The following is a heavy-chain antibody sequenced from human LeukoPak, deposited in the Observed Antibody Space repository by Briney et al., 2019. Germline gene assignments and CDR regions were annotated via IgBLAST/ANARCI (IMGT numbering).Heavy chain of an antibody. CDR2: IRYDGSNK. J-gene: IGHJ6*03. D-gene: IGHD1-1*01. CDR3: AKGPPRRLDSSMDV. Sequence: GGSLRLSCVASGFTFSSHGMNWVRQAPGKGLEWVAFIRYDGSNKYYADPVKGRFTISRDNSKNTLYLQMNSLRAEDTAVYYCAKGPPRRLDSSMDVWGKGTTVTISS. V-gene: IGHV3-30*02. CDR1: GFTFSSHG.